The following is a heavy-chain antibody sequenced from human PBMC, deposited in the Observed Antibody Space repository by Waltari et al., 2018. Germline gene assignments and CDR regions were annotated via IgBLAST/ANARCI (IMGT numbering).Heavy chain of an antibody. CDR3: ASMGRSPGIGVGSFQH. CDR2: INAGNGNT. Sequence: QVQLVQSGAEVKKPGASVKVSCKASGYTFTSYAMHWVRQAPGQRLEWMGWINAGNGNTKYSQKFQGRVTITRDTSASTAYMELSSLRSEDTAVYYCASMGRSPGIGVGSFQHWGQGTLVTVSS. J-gene: IGHJ1*01. D-gene: IGHD1-26*01. CDR1: GYTFTSYA. V-gene: IGHV1-3*01.